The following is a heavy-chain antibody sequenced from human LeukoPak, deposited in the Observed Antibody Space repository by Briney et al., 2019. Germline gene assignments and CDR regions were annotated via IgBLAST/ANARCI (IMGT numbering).Heavy chain of an antibody. Sequence: PGGSLRLSCAASRFTFSSYWMSWVRQAPGKGLEWVANIKQDGSEKYYVDSVKGRFTISRDNAKNSLYLQMNSLRAEDTAVYYCARDWSRSGWLGYYYYYMDVWGKGTTVTVSS. V-gene: IGHV3-7*01. D-gene: IGHD6-19*01. CDR3: ARDWSRSGWLGYYYYYMDV. J-gene: IGHJ6*03. CDR1: RFTFSSYW. CDR2: IKQDGSEK.